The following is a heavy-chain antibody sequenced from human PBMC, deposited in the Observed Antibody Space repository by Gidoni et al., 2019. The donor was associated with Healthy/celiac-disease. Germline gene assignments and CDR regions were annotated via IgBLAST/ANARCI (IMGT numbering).Heavy chain of an antibody. V-gene: IGHV3-53*02. J-gene: IGHJ4*02. D-gene: IGHD3-3*01. CDR2: IYSGGST. CDR3: ARGTLEWSYDY. CDR1: GFTVSSNY. Sequence: EVQLVETGGGLIQPGGSLRLSCADSGFTVSSNYMSWVRQAPGKGLEWVSVIYSGGSTYYADSVKGRFTISRDNSKNTLYLQMNSLRAEDTAVYYCARGTLEWSYDYWGQGTLVTVSS.